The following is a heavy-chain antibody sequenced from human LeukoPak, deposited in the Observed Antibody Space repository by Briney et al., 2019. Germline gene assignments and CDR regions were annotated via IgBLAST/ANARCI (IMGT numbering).Heavy chain of an antibody. CDR3: AKTEVVAATGYFDY. V-gene: IGHV3-30-3*02. D-gene: IGHD2-15*01. J-gene: IGHJ4*02. Sequence: GGSLRLSCAASGFTFSSYAMHWVRQAPGKGLEWVAVISYDGSNKYYADSVKGRFTISRDNSKNTLYLQMNSLRAEDTAVYYCAKTEVVAATGYFDYWGQGTLVTVSS. CDR1: GFTFSSYA. CDR2: ISYDGSNK.